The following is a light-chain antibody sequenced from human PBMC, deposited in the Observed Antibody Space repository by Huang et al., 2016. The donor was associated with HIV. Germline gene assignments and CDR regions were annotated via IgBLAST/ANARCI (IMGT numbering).Light chain of an antibody. J-gene: IGKJ5*01. Sequence: EIVLTQSPATLSLSPGERATLSCRASQSVSSYLAWYQQKPGQAPRLLIYDASNRATGIPARFSGSGSVTDFTLTISSLEPEDFAVYYCQQRSNWHSITFGQGTRLEMK. CDR1: QSVSSY. CDR3: QQRSNWHSIT. V-gene: IGKV3-11*01. CDR2: DAS.